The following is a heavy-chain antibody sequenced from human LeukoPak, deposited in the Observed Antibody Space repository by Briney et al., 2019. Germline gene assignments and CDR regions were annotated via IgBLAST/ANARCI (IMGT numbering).Heavy chain of an antibody. CDR2: ISRSSTTI. D-gene: IGHD4/OR15-4a*01. Sequence: GGSLRLSCAASGFTFSSYSMNWVRQAPGKGLEWLSYISRSSTTIYNADSIKRRFTISRDNAKNSLYPQMPSLRDEYTAVYYCASGAVSYAFDIWGQGTMVTVP. J-gene: IGHJ3*02. CDR3: ASGAVSYAFDI. V-gene: IGHV3-48*02. CDR1: GFTFSSYS.